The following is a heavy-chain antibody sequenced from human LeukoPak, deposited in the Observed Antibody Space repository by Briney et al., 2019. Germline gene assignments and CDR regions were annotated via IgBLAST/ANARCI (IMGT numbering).Heavy chain of an antibody. Sequence: SETLSLTCAVYGGSFSGYYWSWIRQPPGKGLEWIGEINHSGSTDYNPSLKSRVTISVDTSKNQFSLKLSSVTAADTAVYYCAREWGYCSGGSCYSWFDPWGQGTLVTVSS. CDR2: INHSGST. CDR3: AREWGYCSGGSCYSWFDP. V-gene: IGHV4-34*01. D-gene: IGHD2-15*01. J-gene: IGHJ5*02. CDR1: GGSFSGYY.